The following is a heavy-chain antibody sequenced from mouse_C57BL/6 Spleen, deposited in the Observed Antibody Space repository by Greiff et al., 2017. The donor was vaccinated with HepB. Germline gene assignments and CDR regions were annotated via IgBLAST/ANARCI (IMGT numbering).Heavy chain of an antibody. V-gene: IGHV1-82*01. D-gene: IGHD2-5*01. CDR2: IYPGDGDT. CDR1: GYAFSSSW. J-gene: IGHJ4*01. CDR3: AGYSNSYYAMDY. Sequence: VQLVESGPELVKPGASVKISCKASGYAFSSSWMNWVKQRPGKGLEWIGRIYPGDGDTNYNGKFKGKATLTADKSSSTAYMQLSSLTSEDSAVYFCAGYSNSYYAMDYWGQGTSVTVSS.